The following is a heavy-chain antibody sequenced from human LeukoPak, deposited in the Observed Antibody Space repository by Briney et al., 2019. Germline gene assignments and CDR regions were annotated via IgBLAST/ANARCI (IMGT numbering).Heavy chain of an antibody. Sequence: SETLSLTCTVSGGSISSYYWSWIRQPPGKGLEWIGYIYYSGSTNYNPSLKSRVTISVDTSKNQFSLKLSSVTAADTALYYCARARTIFGVVIISYAFDIWGQGTMVTVSS. CDR3: ARARTIFGVVIISYAFDI. D-gene: IGHD3-3*01. CDR1: GGSISSYY. CDR2: IYYSGST. V-gene: IGHV4-59*01. J-gene: IGHJ3*02.